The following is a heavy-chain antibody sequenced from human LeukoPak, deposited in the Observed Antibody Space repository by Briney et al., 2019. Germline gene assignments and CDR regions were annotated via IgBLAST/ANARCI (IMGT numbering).Heavy chain of an antibody. CDR1: GYSFTTYW. Sequence: GESLKISCKGSGYSFTTYWIGWVRQMPGKGLECLGVIYPGDSDTRYSPSFQGQVTLSADNSISTAYLQWSSLKASDTAMYYCARLPYSSSPDYWGQGTLVTVSS. CDR3: ARLPYSSSPDY. V-gene: IGHV5-51*01. D-gene: IGHD6-6*01. J-gene: IGHJ4*02. CDR2: IYPGDSDT.